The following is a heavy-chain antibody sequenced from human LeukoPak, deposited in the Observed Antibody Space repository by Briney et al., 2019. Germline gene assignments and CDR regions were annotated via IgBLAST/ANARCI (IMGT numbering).Heavy chain of an antibody. V-gene: IGHV4-4*07. J-gene: IGHJ5*02. D-gene: IGHD3-22*01. CDR1: GGSLSSYY. CDR3: ARVYYYDSSGYHGLWFDP. CDR2: IYTSGST. Sequence: SETLSLTCTVSGGSLSSYYWSWVRQPAGKGLEWIGRIYTSGSTNYNPSLKSRVTMSVDTSKNQFSLKLSSVTAADTAVYYCARVYYYDSSGYHGLWFDPWGQGTLVTVSS.